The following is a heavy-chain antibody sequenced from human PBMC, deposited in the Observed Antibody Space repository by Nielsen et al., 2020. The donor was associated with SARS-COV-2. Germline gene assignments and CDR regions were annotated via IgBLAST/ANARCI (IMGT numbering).Heavy chain of an antibody. J-gene: IGHJ4*02. CDR1: GFTFNTYG. CDR3: ARGVGATRYYFDY. V-gene: IGHV3-48*04. CDR2: ISSSGDAV. Sequence: GESLKISCAASGFTFNTYGINWVRQAPGKGLEWVSFISSSGDAVYYADSVQGRFTVSRDNAKNSLYLQMNSLRAEDTAVYYCARGVGATRYYFDYWGQGTLVTVSS. D-gene: IGHD1-26*01.